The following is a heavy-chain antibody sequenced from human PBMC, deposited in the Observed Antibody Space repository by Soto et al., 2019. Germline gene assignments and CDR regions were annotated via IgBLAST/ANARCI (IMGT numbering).Heavy chain of an antibody. CDR2: IYWDDDK. D-gene: IGHD3-10*01. J-gene: IGHJ4*02. Sequence: QITLKESGPTLVRPTQTLTLTCTFSGFSLTTSGVGVGWIRQPPGKALEWLAVIYWDDDKRYSSSLKSRLIITKVTSKNQVVLTLTNMDPVDTATYYCAHHPYYGLGGYSFDYWGQGTLVTVSS. CDR1: GFSLTTSGVG. CDR3: AHHPYYGLGGYSFDY. V-gene: IGHV2-5*02.